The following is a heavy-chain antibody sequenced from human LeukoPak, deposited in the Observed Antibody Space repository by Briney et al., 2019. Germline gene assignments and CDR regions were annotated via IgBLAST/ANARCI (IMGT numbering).Heavy chain of an antibody. J-gene: IGHJ6*03. Sequence: PSETLSLTCAVYGGSFGGYYWSWIRQPPGKGLEWIGEINHSGSTNYNPSLKSRVTISVDTSKNQFSLKLSSVTAADTAVYYCARRFWSGYRYYYYYMDVWGKGTTVTVSS. CDR2: INHSGST. V-gene: IGHV4-34*01. CDR1: GGSFGGYY. D-gene: IGHD3-3*01. CDR3: ARRFWSGYRYYYYYMDV.